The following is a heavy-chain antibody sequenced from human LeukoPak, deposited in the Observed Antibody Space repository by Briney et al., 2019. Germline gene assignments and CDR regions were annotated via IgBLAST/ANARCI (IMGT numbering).Heavy chain of an antibody. J-gene: IGHJ4*02. CDR2: INHSGST. CDR1: GYSISSGYY. V-gene: IGHV4-38-2*02. Sequence: SETLSLTCTVSGYSISSGYYWGWIRQPPGKGLEWIGEINHSGSTNYNPSLKSRVTISVDTSKNQFSLKLSSVTAADTAVYYCARLLTEYCSGGSCCFRALVYFDYWGQGTLVTVSS. CDR3: ARLLTEYCSGGSCCFRALVYFDY. D-gene: IGHD2-15*01.